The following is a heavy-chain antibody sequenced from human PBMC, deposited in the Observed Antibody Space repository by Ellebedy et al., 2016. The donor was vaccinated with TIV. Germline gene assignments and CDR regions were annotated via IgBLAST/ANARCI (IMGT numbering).Heavy chain of an antibody. CDR3: ARAEYTSTWAPCGLDV. J-gene: IGHJ6*02. Sequence: LRLSCAISGDSVSSNSAAWNWIRQSPSRGLEWLGRTYYRSKWSTDYAESVKSRLTINPDTSKNQFSLQMNSVTPEDTAVYYCARAEYTSTWAPCGLDVWGHGTAVTVSS. CDR2: TYYRSKWST. V-gene: IGHV6-1*01. CDR1: GDSVSSNSAA. D-gene: IGHD6-13*01.